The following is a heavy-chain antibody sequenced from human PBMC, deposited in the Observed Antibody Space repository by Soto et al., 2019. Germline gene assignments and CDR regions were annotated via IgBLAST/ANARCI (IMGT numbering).Heavy chain of an antibody. CDR1: GFTFSNYG. D-gene: IGHD2-21*02. CDR2: IWYDGSDK. CDR3: ANHRGFLVTQYFFDY. Sequence: GGSLRLSCAASGFTFSNYGMHWVRQAPGKGLEWVAVIWYDGSDKYYADSVKGRFTISRDNSKNTLYLQMNSLRAEDTAVYYYANHRGFLVTQYFFDYWGQGTLVTVSS. V-gene: IGHV3-33*06. J-gene: IGHJ4*02.